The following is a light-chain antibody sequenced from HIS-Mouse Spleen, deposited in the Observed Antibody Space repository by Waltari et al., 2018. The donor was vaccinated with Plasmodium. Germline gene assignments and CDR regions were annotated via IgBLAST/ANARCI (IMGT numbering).Light chain of an antibody. CDR1: QSVSSSY. CDR2: GAS. V-gene: IGKV3-20*01. Sequence: EIVLTQSPATLSLSPGERATLSCRASQSVSSSYLAWYQQKPGQAPRLLIYGASSMATGIPDRFSGSGSGTDFTLTISRLEPEDFAVYYCQQYGSSPYTFGQGTKLEIK. J-gene: IGKJ2*01. CDR3: QQYGSSPYT.